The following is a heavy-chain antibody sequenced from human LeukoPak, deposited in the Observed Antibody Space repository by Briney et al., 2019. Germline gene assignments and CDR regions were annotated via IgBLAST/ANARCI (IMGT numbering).Heavy chain of an antibody. Sequence: GGSLRLSCAASGFTFSSYSMNWVRQAPGKGLEWVSSISSSSSYIYYADSVKGRFTISRDNAKNSLYLQMSSLRAEDTAVYYCARDRPVGATIGDYYYGMDVWGQGTTVTVSS. V-gene: IGHV3-21*01. D-gene: IGHD1-26*01. J-gene: IGHJ6*02. CDR1: GFTFSSYS. CDR3: ARDRPVGATIGDYYYGMDV. CDR2: ISSSSSYI.